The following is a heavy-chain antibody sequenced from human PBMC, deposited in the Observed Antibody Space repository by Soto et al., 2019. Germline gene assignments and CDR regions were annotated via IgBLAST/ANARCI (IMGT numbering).Heavy chain of an antibody. Sequence: GGSLRLSCAASGFTFSSYAMSWVRQAPGKGLEWVSAISGSGGSTYYADSVKGRFTISRDNSKNTLYLQMNSLRAEDTAVYYCAKSAGDIVDKIRYYYYGMDVWGQGTTVTVSS. CDR3: AKSAGDIVDKIRYYYYGMDV. D-gene: IGHD5-12*01. J-gene: IGHJ6*02. CDR1: GFTFSSYA. V-gene: IGHV3-23*01. CDR2: ISGSGGST.